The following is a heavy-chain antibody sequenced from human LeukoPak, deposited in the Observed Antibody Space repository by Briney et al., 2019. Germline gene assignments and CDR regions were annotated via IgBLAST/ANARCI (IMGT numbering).Heavy chain of an antibody. CDR3: AELGITMIGGV. CDR2: ISGSGGST. Sequence: GGSLRLSCAASGFNFSNYGMYWVRQAPGKGLEWVSAISGSGGSTYYADSVKGRFTISRDNSKNTLYLQMNSLRAEDTAVYYCAELGITMIGGVWGKGTTVTISS. J-gene: IGHJ6*04. V-gene: IGHV3-23*01. CDR1: GFNFSNYG. D-gene: IGHD3-10*02.